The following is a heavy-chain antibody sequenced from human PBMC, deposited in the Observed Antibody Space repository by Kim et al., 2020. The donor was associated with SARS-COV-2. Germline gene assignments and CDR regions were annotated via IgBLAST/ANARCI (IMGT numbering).Heavy chain of an antibody. V-gene: IGHV4-59*13. J-gene: IGHJ2*01. CDR1: GGSIRGVF. Sequence: SETLSLTCTVSGGSIRGVFWSWLRQPPGKPLEWIGYVYNSGGGKYTHYNYSLKSRVTIAIDTSNCQLSLTLASVTAADSYDYNCARDGFPRHRYQKKDVYFDLGGRGTRFSVPS. D-gene: IGHD2-2*01. CDR3: ARDGFPRHRYQKKDVYFDL. CDR2: VYNSGGGKYT.